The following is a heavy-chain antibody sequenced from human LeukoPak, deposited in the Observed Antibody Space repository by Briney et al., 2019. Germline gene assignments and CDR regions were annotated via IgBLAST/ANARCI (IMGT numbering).Heavy chain of an antibody. CDR3: ASSPRGSGYYHGRFDY. V-gene: IGHV4-59*12. Sequence: SETLSLTCTVSGGSISSYYWSWIRQPPGKGLEWIGYIYYSGSTNYNPSLKSRVTISVDTSKNQFSLKLSSVTAADTAVYYCASSPRGSGYYHGRFDYWGQGTLVTVSS. J-gene: IGHJ4*02. CDR2: IYYSGST. CDR1: GGSISSYY. D-gene: IGHD3-22*01.